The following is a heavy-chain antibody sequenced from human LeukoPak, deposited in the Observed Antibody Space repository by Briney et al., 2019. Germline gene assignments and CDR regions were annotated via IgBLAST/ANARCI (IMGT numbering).Heavy chain of an antibody. CDR3: ATDPPDYGDYVGDY. J-gene: IGHJ4*02. D-gene: IGHD4-17*01. V-gene: IGHV1-24*01. CDR1: GYTLTELS. CDR2: FDPEDGET. Sequence: ASVKVSCKVSGYTLTELSMHWVRQAPGKGLEWMGGFDPEDGETIYAQKFQGRVTMTEDTSTDTAYMELSSLRSEDTAVYYCATDPPDYGDYVGDYWGQGTLVTVSS.